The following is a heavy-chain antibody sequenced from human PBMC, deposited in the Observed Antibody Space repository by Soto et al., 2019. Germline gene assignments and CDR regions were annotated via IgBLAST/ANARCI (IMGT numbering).Heavy chain of an antibody. V-gene: IGHV1-18*01. CDR1: GYTFPNYV. D-gene: IGHD2-15*01. Sequence: GASVKVSCKASGYTFPNYVIHWVRQAPGQRLEWMGWISGYNGNTNYAQKLQGRVTMTTDTSKNTLYLQMNSLRAEDTAVYYCARDRGGGTYYFDYWGQGTLVTVSS. CDR2: ISGYNGNT. CDR3: ARDRGGGTYYFDY. J-gene: IGHJ4*02.